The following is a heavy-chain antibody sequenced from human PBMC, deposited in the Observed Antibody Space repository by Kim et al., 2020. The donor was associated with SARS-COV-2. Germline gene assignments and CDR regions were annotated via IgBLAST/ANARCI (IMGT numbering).Heavy chain of an antibody. D-gene: IGHD3-10*01. V-gene: IGHV3-30*18. CDR3: AKVPPSAKRITMVRGPLDY. Sequence: GGSLRLSCAASGFTFSSYGMHWVRQAPGKGLEWVAVISYDGSNKYYADSVKGRFTISRDNSKNTLYLQMNSLRAEDTAVYYCAKVPPSAKRITMVRGPLDYWGQGTLVTVSS. CDR2: ISYDGSNK. J-gene: IGHJ4*02. CDR1: GFTFSSYG.